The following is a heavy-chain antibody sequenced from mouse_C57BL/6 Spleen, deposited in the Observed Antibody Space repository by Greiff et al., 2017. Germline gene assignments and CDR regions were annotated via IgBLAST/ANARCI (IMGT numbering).Heavy chain of an antibody. CDR2: IDPSDSYT. Sequence: QVQLQQPGAELVMPGASVKLSCNASGYTFTSYWMHWVKQRPGQGLEWIGEIDPSDSYTNYNQTFKGKSTLTVDKSSSTAYMQLSSLTSEDSAVYYCARKRGTTVPYFDYWGQGTTLTVSS. V-gene: IGHV1-69*01. J-gene: IGHJ2*01. CDR3: ARKRGTTVPYFDY. CDR1: GYTFTSYW. D-gene: IGHD1-1*01.